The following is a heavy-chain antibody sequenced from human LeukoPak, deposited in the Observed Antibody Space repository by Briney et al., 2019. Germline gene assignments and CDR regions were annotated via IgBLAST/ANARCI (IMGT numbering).Heavy chain of an antibody. CDR2: ISAYNGNT. CDR1: GYTFTSYG. Sequence: ASVKVSCKASGYTFTSYGISWVRQAPGQGLEWMGWISAYNGNTNYAQKLQGRVTMTTDTSTSTAYMELRSLRIEDTAVYYCARDFDQGGADYYFAYWGQGTLVTVSS. V-gene: IGHV1-18*01. CDR3: ARDFDQGGADYYFAY. D-gene: IGHD3-9*01. J-gene: IGHJ4*02.